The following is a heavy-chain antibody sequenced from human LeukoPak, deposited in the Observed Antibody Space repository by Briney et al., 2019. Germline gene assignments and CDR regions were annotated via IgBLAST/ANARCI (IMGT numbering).Heavy chain of an antibody. Sequence: ASVKVSCKASGYTFTSYDINWVRQATGQGLEWMGWMNPNSGNTGYAQKFQGRVTMTRNTSISTAYMELSSLRSEDTAVYYCAKGPLPYCSSTSCDYYCDDWGQGTLETVA. J-gene: IGHJ4*02. V-gene: IGHV1-8*01. CDR2: MNPNSGNT. CDR1: GYTFTSYD. CDR3: AKGPLPYCSSTSCDYYCDD. D-gene: IGHD2-2*01.